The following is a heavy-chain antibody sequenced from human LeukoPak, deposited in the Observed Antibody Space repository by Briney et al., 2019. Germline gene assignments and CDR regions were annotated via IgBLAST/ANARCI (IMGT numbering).Heavy chain of an antibody. CDR1: GFTFSSYA. D-gene: IGHD2-15*01. J-gene: IGHJ4*02. CDR3: AKTSDIVVVVAAIGCLYFDY. Sequence: SGGSLRLSRAASGFTFSSYAMSWVRQAPGKGLEWVSAISGSGGSTYYADSVKGRFTISRDNSKNTLYLQMNSLRAEDTAVYYCAKTSDIVVVVAAIGCLYFDYWGQGTLVTVSS. CDR2: ISGSGGST. V-gene: IGHV3-23*01.